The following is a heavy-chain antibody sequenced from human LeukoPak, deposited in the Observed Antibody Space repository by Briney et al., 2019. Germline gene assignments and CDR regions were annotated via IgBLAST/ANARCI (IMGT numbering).Heavy chain of an antibody. V-gene: IGHV3-15*01. Sequence: GGSLRLSCAASGFTFSNAWMSWVRQAPGKGLEWVGRIKSKTDGGTTDYAAPVKGRFTISRDDSKNTLYLQMNSLKTNDTAVYYCTFVLQAPDEIRFFDWLPYDYWGQGTLVTVSS. CDR1: GFTFSNAW. D-gene: IGHD3-9*01. CDR3: TFVLQAPDEIRFFDWLPYDY. CDR2: IKSKTDGGTT. J-gene: IGHJ4*02.